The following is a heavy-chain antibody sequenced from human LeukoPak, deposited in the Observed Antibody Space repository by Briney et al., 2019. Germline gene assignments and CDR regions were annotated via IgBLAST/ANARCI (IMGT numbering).Heavy chain of an antibody. D-gene: IGHD3-22*01. CDR2: ISSSGSTI. CDR1: GFTFSSYE. CDR3: ARGSDSSGYYYGDFDY. J-gene: IGHJ4*02. Sequence: GGSLRLSCAASGFTFSSYEMNWVRQAPGKGLEWVSYISSSGSTIYYADSVKGRFTISRDNAKKSLYLQMNSLRAEDTAVYYCARGSDSSGYYYGDFDYWGQGTLVTVSS. V-gene: IGHV3-48*03.